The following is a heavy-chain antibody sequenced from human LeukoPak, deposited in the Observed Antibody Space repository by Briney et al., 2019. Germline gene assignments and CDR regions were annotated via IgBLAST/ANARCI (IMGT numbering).Heavy chain of an antibody. D-gene: IGHD4-23*01. Sequence: SVKVSCKASGGTFSSYAISWVRQAPGQGLEWMGRIIPIFGTTNYAQKFQGRVTITTDESTSTAYMELSSLRSEDTAVYYRATMGGNFPRYYFDYWGQGTLVTVSS. J-gene: IGHJ4*02. CDR3: ATMGGNFPRYYFDY. CDR1: GGTFSSYA. V-gene: IGHV1-69*05. CDR2: IIPIFGTT.